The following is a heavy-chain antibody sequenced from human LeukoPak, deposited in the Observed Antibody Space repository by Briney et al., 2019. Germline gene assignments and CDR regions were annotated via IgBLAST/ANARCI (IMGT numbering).Heavy chain of an antibody. Sequence: GGSLRLSCAASGFTFSSYAMSWVRQAPGKGLEWVSAISGSGGSTYYADSVKGRFTISRDNSKNTLYLQMNSLRAEDTAVYYCAKLFAGDCSSTSCYSIDYWGQGTLVTVSS. J-gene: IGHJ4*02. CDR1: GFTFSSYA. D-gene: IGHD2-2*01. CDR2: ISGSGGST. V-gene: IGHV3-23*01. CDR3: AKLFAGDCSSTSCYSIDY.